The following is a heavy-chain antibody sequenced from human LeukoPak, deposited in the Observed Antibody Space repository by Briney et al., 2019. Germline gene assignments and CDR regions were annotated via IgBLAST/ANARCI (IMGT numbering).Heavy chain of an antibody. D-gene: IGHD3-16*01. CDR3: ARNHLGLGL. J-gene: IGHJ4*02. Sequence: ASVKVSCKASGYTFTTYEIIWVRRAPGQGLEWMGWINTRNGNANYAHQLQGRVTMTTDTSTSTSYMELASLRFDDTAIYYCARNHLGLGLWGQGTPVTVSS. V-gene: IGHV1-18*01. CDR2: INTRNGNA. CDR1: GYTFTTYE.